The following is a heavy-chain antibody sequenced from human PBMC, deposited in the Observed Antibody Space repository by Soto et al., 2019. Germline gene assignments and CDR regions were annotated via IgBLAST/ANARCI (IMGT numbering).Heavy chain of an antibody. CDR1: GETFTSYG. D-gene: IGHD5-12*01. CDR2: ISAYNGKA. Sequence: ASVEVSCKASGETFTSYGISWVRQATGQGLEWMGWISAYNGKANYAQKLQGRVTITADKSTSTAYMELSSLRSEDTAVYYCAIEREYSGYDLGGIFDYWGQGTLVTSPQ. CDR3: AIEREYSGYDLGGIFDY. V-gene: IGHV1-18*01. J-gene: IGHJ4*02.